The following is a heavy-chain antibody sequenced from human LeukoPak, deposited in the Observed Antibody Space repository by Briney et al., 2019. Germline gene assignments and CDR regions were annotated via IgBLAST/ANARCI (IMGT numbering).Heavy chain of an antibody. D-gene: IGHD6-13*01. CDR3: ARDRAAAGVPPRRRFDP. Sequence: GGSLRLSCAASGFTFSSYSMNWVRQAPGKGLEWVSYISSSSSYIYYADSVKGRFTISRDNAKNSLYLQMNSLRAEDTAVYYCARDRAAAGVPPRRRFDPWGQGNLVTVSS. CDR1: GFTFSSYS. J-gene: IGHJ5*02. V-gene: IGHV3-21*01. CDR2: ISSSSSYI.